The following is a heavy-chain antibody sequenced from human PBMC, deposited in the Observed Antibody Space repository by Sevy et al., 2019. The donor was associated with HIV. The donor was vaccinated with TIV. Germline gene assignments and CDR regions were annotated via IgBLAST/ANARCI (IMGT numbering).Heavy chain of an antibody. Sequence: GGSLRLSCAASGFTVSSTYMSWLRQAPGKGLEWVSIIYSGDSTFYTDSVKGRFTIFRDTSKNTMYLQMNTLRAEDTAVYYCARLSVYYYDSSGYYTTGTAFDIWGQGTMVTVSS. D-gene: IGHD3-22*01. CDR2: IYSGDST. CDR3: ARLSVYYYDSSGYYTTGTAFDI. V-gene: IGHV3-53*01. J-gene: IGHJ3*02. CDR1: GFTVSSTY.